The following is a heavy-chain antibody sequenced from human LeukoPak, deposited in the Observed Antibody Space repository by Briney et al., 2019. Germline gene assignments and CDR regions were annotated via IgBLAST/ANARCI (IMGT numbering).Heavy chain of an antibody. V-gene: IGHV4-34*01. CDR2: INHSGST. J-gene: IGHJ3*02. CDR1: GESFSGYY. CDR3: ARGAPHYYDSSGYYQEGAFDI. Sequence: PSETLSLTCAVYGESFSGYYWSWIRQPPGKGLEWIGEINHSGSTNYNPSLKSRVTISVDTSKNQFSLKLSSVTAADTAVYYCARGAPHYYDSSGYYQEGAFDIWGQGTMVTVSS. D-gene: IGHD3-22*01.